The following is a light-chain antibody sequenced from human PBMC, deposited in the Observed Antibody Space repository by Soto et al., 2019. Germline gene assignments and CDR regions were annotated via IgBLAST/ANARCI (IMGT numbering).Light chain of an antibody. CDR2: GAS. CDR3: QQYGSSPSI. J-gene: IGKJ5*01. CDR1: QSVSSSY. V-gene: IGKV3-20*01. Sequence: EIVLTQSPVTLSLSPGERATLSCRASQSVSSSYLAWYQQKPGQAPRLLIYGASSRATGIPDRFSGSGSGTDFTLTIIRLEPEDFAVYYCQQYGSSPSIFGQGTRLEIK.